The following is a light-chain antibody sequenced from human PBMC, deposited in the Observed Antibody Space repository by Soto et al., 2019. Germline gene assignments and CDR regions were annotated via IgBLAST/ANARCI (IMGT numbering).Light chain of an antibody. V-gene: IGKV3-15*01. Sequence: EIVLTQSPATLSVSPGERVILSCRASQSVDISLAWYQQKPGQAPRLLIYGASTRATDMPGAFSGRGSGTEFTLTINNLEPEDFAVYYCQQRNVWPPITFGQGTRLEIK. CDR3: QQRNVWPPIT. CDR1: QSVDIS. J-gene: IGKJ5*01. CDR2: GAS.